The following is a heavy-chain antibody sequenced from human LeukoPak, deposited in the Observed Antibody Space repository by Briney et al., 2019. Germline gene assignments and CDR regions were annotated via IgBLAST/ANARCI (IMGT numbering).Heavy chain of an antibody. D-gene: IGHD6-6*01. V-gene: IGHV3-48*03. Sequence: QPGGSLRLSCAASGFTFSSYEMNWVRQAPGKGLEWVSYINSSGSTIYYADSVKGRFTISRDNAKNSLYLQMNSLRAEDTAVYYCARVRIAARVFDYWGQGTLVTVSS. CDR3: ARVRIAARVFDY. J-gene: IGHJ4*02. CDR2: INSSGSTI. CDR1: GFTFSSYE.